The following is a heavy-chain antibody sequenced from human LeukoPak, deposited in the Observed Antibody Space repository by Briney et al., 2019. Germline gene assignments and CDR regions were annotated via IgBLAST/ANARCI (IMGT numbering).Heavy chain of an antibody. CDR1: GFTFSSYS. CDR3: ASIGYYYDSSGYPNVYYGMDV. J-gene: IGHJ6*02. Sequence: GGSLRLSCAASGFTFSSYSMNWVRQAPGKGLEWVSYIRSSSSTIYYADSVKGRFTISRDNAKNSLYLQMNSLRDEDTAVYYCASIGYYYDSSGYPNVYYGMDVWGQGTTVTVSS. V-gene: IGHV3-48*02. CDR2: IRSSSSTI. D-gene: IGHD3-22*01.